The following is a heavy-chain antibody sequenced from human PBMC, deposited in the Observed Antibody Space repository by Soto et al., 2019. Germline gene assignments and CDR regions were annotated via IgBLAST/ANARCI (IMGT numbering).Heavy chain of an antibody. CDR1: GISFINHY. V-gene: IGHV1-46*03. D-gene: IGHD6-13*01. CDR3: ARDNSRTFPAAPGDKKIDSSGWWFDP. Sequence: ASVKVSCKASGISFINHYVHWVRQAPGQGPEWMGVINPAGSVTVYALKLQDRVTVTRDTSTSTVYMELNSLTSEDTAIYYCARDNSRTFPAAPGDKKIDSSGWWFDPWGQGTLVTVSS. CDR2: INPAGSVT. J-gene: IGHJ5*02.